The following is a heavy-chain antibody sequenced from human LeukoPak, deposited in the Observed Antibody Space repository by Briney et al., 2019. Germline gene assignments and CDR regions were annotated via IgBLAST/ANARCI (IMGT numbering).Heavy chain of an antibody. CDR3: ATGETIAARSYYYYGMEV. Sequence: ASVKVSCKVSGYTLTELSMHWVRQAPGKGLEWMGGFDPEDGETIYAQKFQGRVTMTEDTSTGTAYMELSSLRSEDTAVYYCATGETIAARSYYYYGMEVWGQGTTVTVSS. J-gene: IGHJ6*02. D-gene: IGHD6-6*01. CDR2: FDPEDGET. CDR1: GYTLTELS. V-gene: IGHV1-24*01.